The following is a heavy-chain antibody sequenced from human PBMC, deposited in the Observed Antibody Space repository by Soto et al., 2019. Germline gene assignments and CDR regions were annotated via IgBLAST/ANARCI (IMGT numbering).Heavy chain of an antibody. CDR2: IYYSGST. J-gene: IGHJ4*01. Sequence: QLQLQESGPGLVKPSETLSLTCTVSGGSISSSSYYWGWIRQPPGKGLEWIGSIYYSGSTYYNPSLKSRVTISVDTSKNQFSLKLSSVTAADTAVYYCARQNRVPAAMKYPFDYWGHAPLVTVSS. D-gene: IGHD2-2*01. CDR3: ARQNRVPAAMKYPFDY. CDR1: GGSISSSSYY. V-gene: IGHV4-39*01.